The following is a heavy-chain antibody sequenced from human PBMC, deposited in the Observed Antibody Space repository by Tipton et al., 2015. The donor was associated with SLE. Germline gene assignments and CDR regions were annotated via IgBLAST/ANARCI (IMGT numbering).Heavy chain of an antibody. Sequence: TLSLTCTVSGGSISSGSYYWSWIRQPAGKGMEWIGYIYTSGSTNYNPSLKSRVTISVDTSKNQFSLKLSSVTAADTAVYYCARAGDMVRGALFDYWGQGTLVTVSS. V-gene: IGHV4-61*09. CDR1: GGSISSGSYY. CDR2: IYTSGST. CDR3: ARAGDMVRGALFDY. D-gene: IGHD3-10*01. J-gene: IGHJ4*02.